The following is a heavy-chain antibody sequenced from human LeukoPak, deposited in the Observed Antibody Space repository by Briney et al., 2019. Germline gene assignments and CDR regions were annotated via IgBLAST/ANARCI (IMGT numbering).Heavy chain of an antibody. CDR1: GGSISSSSYY. V-gene: IGHV4-39*07. CDR2: IYYSGST. Sequence: SETLSLTCTVSGGSISSSSYYWGWIRQPPGKGLEWIGSIYYSGSTYYNPSLKSRVTISVDTSKNQFSLKLSSVTAADTAVYYCARGGYYETFDYWGQGTLVTVSS. D-gene: IGHD3-3*01. J-gene: IGHJ4*02. CDR3: ARGGYYETFDY.